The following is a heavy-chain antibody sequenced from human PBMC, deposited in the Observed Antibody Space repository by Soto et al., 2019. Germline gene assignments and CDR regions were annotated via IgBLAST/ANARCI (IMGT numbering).Heavy chain of an antibody. CDR3: ARGRGDYDLYYYYYMDV. Sequence: ASVKVSCKASGYTFTSYDINWVRQATGQGLEWMGWMNPNSGNTGYAQKFQGRVTMTRNTSISTAYMELSSLRSEDTAVYYCARGRGDYDLYYYYYMDVWGKGTTVTVS. V-gene: IGHV1-8*01. J-gene: IGHJ6*03. CDR2: MNPNSGNT. CDR1: GYTFTSYD. D-gene: IGHD4-17*01.